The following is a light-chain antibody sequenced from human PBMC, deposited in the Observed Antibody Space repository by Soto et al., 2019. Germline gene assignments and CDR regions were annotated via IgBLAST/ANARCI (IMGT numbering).Light chain of an antibody. CDR2: KNN. J-gene: IGLJ3*02. CDR3: AAWDDSLSGPGV. CDR1: SSNIGGNY. V-gene: IGLV1-47*01. Sequence: QSVLTQPPSASGTPGQRVTISCSGSSSNIGGNYVYWYQQLPGTAPKLLIYKNNQRPSGVPDRFSGSKSGTSASLAISGLRSEDEADYYCAAWDDSLSGPGVFGGGTKLTVL.